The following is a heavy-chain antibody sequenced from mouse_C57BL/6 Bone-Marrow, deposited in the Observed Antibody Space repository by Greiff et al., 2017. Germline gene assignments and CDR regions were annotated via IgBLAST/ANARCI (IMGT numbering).Heavy chain of an antibody. V-gene: IGHV1-64*01. CDR1: GYTFTSYW. J-gene: IGHJ2*01. D-gene: IGHD4-1*01. Sequence: VQLQQPGAELVKPGASVKLSCKASGYTFTSYWMHWVKQRPGQGLEWIGMIHPNSGSTNYNEKFKSKATLTVDKSSSTAYMQLSSLTSEDSAVYYCAREGKLGRFDYWGQGTTLTVSS. CDR2: IHPNSGST. CDR3: AREGKLGRFDY.